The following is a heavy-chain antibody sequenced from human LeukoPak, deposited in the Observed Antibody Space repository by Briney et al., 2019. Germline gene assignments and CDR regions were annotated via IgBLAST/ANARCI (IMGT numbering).Heavy chain of an antibody. J-gene: IGHJ1*01. CDR1: GFTFSSYE. CDR3: ARDRYSSGWYGYFQH. CDR2: ISSSGSTI. Sequence: GGSLRLSCAASGFTFSSYEMNWVRQAPGKGLEWGSYISSSGSTIYYADSVKGRFTISRDNAKNSLYLQMNSLRAEDTAVYYCARDRYSSGWYGYFQHWGQGTLVTVSS. D-gene: IGHD6-19*01. V-gene: IGHV3-48*03.